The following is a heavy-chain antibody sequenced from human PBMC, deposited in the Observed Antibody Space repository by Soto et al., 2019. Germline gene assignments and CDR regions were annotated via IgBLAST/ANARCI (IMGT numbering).Heavy chain of an antibody. Sequence: AGSLRLSCAASGFIFSDHYMDWVRQAPGEGLQWIGRIRNNANRYTTEYADSVKGRFTISRDDSQNALYLQKNSLKTGATAIYYCDKTCGSGCNYHYFDCWGQGTLVTVSS. CDR2: IRNNANRYTT. CDR1: GFIFSDHY. CDR3: DKTCGSGCNYHYFDC. V-gene: IGHV3-72*01. D-gene: IGHD6-25*01. J-gene: IGHJ4*02.